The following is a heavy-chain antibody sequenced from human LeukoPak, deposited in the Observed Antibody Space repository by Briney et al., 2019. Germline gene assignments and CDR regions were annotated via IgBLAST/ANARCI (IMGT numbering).Heavy chain of an antibody. CDR2: IYYSGST. CDR1: GGSISSSSYY. Sequence: SETLSLTCTVSGGSISSSSYYWGWIRQPPGKGLEWIGSIYYSGSTYYNPSLKSRVTISVDTSKNQFSLKLSSVTAADTAVYYCARDRTSRDGYYYYGMDVWGQGTTVTVSS. V-gene: IGHV4-39*07. J-gene: IGHJ6*02. CDR3: ARDRTSRDGYYYYGMDV. D-gene: IGHD5-24*01.